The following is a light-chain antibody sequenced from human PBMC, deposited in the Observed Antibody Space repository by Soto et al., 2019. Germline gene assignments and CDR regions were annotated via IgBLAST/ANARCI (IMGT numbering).Light chain of an antibody. V-gene: IGKV1-5*01. CDR3: QQYNSYSRT. CDR2: DAS. J-gene: IGKJ1*01. Sequence: DIQMTQSPSTLSASVGDRVTITCRASQSISSWLAWYQQKPGKAPKLLIYDASSLESGVPSRFSVSGAGTEVTLAISSLQPDDFATYFCQQYNSYSRTFGQGTKVEIK. CDR1: QSISSW.